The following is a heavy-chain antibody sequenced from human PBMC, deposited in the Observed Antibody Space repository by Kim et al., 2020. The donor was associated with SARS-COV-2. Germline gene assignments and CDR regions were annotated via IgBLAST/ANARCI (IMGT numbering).Heavy chain of an antibody. J-gene: IGHJ6*02. CDR2: IIPIFGTA. CDR3: ARGTGQLVPRGYYYYYGMDV. Sequence: SVKVSCKASGGTFSSYAISWVRQAPGQGLEWMGGIIPIFGTANYAQKFQGRVTITADESTSTAYMELSSLRSEDTAVYYCARGTGQLVPRGYYYYYGMDVWGQGTTVTVSS. D-gene: IGHD6-6*01. V-gene: IGHV1-69*13. CDR1: GGTFSSYA.